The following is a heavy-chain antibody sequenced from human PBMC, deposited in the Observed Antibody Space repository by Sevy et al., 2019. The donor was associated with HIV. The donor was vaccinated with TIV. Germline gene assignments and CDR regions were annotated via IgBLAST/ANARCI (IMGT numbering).Heavy chain of an antibody. CDR1: GFTPSTYG. J-gene: IGHJ4*02. CDR3: ARYWGRDGHSIDY. Sequence: GGSLRLSCAGSGFTPSTYGMHWVRQAPGKGLEWVAVIGYDGNNKYYADSVKGRFTISRDNSKNTLFLQMDSLRVEDTAVYYCARYWGRDGHSIDYWGQGTLVTVSS. D-gene: IGHD3-16*01. CDR2: IGYDGNNK. V-gene: IGHV3-33*01.